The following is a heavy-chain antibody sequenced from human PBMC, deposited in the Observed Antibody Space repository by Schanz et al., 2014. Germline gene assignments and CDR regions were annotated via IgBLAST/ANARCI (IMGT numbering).Heavy chain of an antibody. CDR3: ARGSHHSHWS. V-gene: IGHV6-1*01. CDR2: TWYRSTWHN. D-gene: IGHD5-18*01. J-gene: IGHJ5*02. CDR1: GDSVSSNIAA. Sequence: QVQLQQSGPGLVRPSQTLSLTCAISGDSVSSNIAAWHWIRQSPSRGLEWLGRTWYRSTWHNDYAVSMKSRITITPDSSRNQFSLHLNSLTPDDTAVYYCARGSHHSHWSWGQGTLVTVSS.